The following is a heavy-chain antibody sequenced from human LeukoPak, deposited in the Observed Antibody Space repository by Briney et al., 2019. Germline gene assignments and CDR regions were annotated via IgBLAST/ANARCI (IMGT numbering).Heavy chain of an antibody. Sequence: SETLSLTCTVSGGSVSSGSYYWSWIRQPPGKGLEWIGYIYYSGSTNYNPSLKSRVTISVDTSKNQLSLKLSSVTAADTAVYYCARQTFSGYDPIDYWGQGTLVTVSS. J-gene: IGHJ4*02. CDR1: GGSVSSGSYY. D-gene: IGHD5-12*01. CDR2: IYYSGST. CDR3: ARQTFSGYDPIDY. V-gene: IGHV4-61*01.